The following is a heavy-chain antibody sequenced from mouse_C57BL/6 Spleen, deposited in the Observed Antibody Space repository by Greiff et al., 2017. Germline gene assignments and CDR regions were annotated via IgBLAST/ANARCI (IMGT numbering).Heavy chain of an antibody. J-gene: IGHJ3*01. CDR3: ARGYGYDRGSWFAY. D-gene: IGHD2-2*01. CDR1: GFTFSDYG. Sequence: EVKLMESGGGLVKPGGSLKLSCAASGFTFSDYGMHWVRQAPEKGLEWVAYISSGSSTIYYADTVKGRFTISRDNAKNTLFLQMTSLRSEDTAMYYCARGYGYDRGSWFAYWGQGTLVTVSA. CDR2: ISSGSSTI. V-gene: IGHV5-17*01.